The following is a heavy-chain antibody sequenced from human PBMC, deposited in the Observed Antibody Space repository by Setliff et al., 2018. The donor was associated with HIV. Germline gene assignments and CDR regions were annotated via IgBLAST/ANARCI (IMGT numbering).Heavy chain of an antibody. D-gene: IGHD2-15*01. CDR3: ARVYIANTLAETPPPDY. CDR2: INTANYKT. J-gene: IGHJ4*02. CDR1: GYIFSSYT. V-gene: IGHV1-3*04. Sequence: ASVKVSCKASGYIFSSYTMHWVRQAPGQRLEWMGWINTANYKTKYSQKFQGRVTITRDTSASTAYMELSSLRSEDTAVYYCARVYIANTLAETPPPDYWGQGTLVTVSS.